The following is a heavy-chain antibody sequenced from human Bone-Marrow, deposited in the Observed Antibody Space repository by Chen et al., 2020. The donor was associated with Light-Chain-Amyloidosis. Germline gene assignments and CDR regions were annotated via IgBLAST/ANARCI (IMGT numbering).Heavy chain of an antibody. CDR1: GLTLRGYG. V-gene: IGHV3-33*01. CDR3: ARDKFWVVVAATRYGMDV. Sequence: GRLVVCGGGVGQPGGALRPSGVAAGLTLRGYGTAWGRQASGKGLGWVAVIWYDGSNKYYADSVKGRFTISRDNSKNTLYLQMNSLRAEDTAVYYCARDKFWVVVAATRYGMDVWGQGTTVTVSS. D-gene: IGHD2-15*01. CDR2: IWYDGSNK. J-gene: IGHJ6*02.